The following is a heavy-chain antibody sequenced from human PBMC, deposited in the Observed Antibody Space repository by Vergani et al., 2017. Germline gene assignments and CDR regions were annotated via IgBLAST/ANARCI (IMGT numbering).Heavy chain of an antibody. D-gene: IGHD4-11*01. J-gene: IGHJ6*03. CDR1: GFTFTSSA. Sequence: QMQLVQSGPEVKKPGTSVKVSCKASGFTFTSSAMQWVRQARGQRREWIGWIVVGSGNTNYAQKFQERVTITRDMSTSTAYMELSSLGSEDTAVYYCAGGSXIYSNYFYYYYMDVWGKGTTVTVSS. CDR2: IVVGSGNT. CDR3: AGGSXIYSNYFYYYYMDV. V-gene: IGHV1-58*02.